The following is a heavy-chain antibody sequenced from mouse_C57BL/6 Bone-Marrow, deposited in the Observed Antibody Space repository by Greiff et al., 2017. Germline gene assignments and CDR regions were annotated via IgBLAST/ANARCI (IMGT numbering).Heavy chain of an antibody. CDR3: ARSGDGYYFHWYFDV. Sequence: VQLQQSGAELVRPGTSVKMSCKASGYTFTNYWIGWAKQMPGHGLEWIGDISPGGGYTNYNEKFKGKATLTADKSSSTAYLQFSSLTSEDSAIYYCARSGDGYYFHWYFDVWGTGTTVTVSS. D-gene: IGHD2-3*01. CDR1: GYTFTNYW. V-gene: IGHV1-63*01. CDR2: ISPGGGYT. J-gene: IGHJ1*03.